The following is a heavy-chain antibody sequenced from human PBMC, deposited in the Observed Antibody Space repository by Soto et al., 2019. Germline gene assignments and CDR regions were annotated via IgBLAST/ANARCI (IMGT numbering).Heavy chain of an antibody. D-gene: IGHD5-18*01. CDR3: ARGGSRYGAYAFDI. CDR1: GDSISSGGYN. CDR2: IYNSEIT. V-gene: IGHV4-31*03. Sequence: QVQLQASGPGLVKPSQTLSLTCTVSGDSISSGGYNWNWIRQSPGKGLEWIGYIYNSEITHYNPSLKSRVTISIDTSTNHFSLRLSSVTAADTAVYFCARGGSRYGAYAFDIWGQGTMVTVSS. J-gene: IGHJ3*02.